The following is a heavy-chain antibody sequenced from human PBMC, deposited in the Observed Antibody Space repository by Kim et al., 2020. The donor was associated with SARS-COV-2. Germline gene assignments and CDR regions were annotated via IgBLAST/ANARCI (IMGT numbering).Heavy chain of an antibody. CDR1: GFTFSSYG. Sequence: GGSLRLSCTASGFTFSSYGMHWVRQAPGKGLEWVAVIWYDGTNKYYGDSVKGRFTISRDNSKNTLYLQMHSLRAEDTAVYYCARALGVTTVVTWFFDLWGRGTLVTVSS. D-gene: IGHD4-17*01. CDR3: ARALGVTTVVTWFFDL. CDR2: IWYDGTNK. V-gene: IGHV3-33*01. J-gene: IGHJ2*01.